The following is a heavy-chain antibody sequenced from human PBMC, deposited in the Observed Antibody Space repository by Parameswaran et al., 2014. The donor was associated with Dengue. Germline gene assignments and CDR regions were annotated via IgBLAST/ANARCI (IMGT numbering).Heavy chain of an antibody. CDR2: IYYSGST. V-gene: IGHV4-39*07. CDR1: GGSISSSSYY. D-gene: IGHD2/OR15-2a*01. CDR3: ARDPTQVLWDAFDI. J-gene: IGHJ3*02. Sequence: GSLRLSCTVSGGSISSSSYYWGWIRQPPGKGLEWIGSIYYSGSTYYNPSLKSRVTISVDTSKNQFSLKLSSVTAADTAVYYCARDPTQVLWDAFDIWGQGTMVTVSS.